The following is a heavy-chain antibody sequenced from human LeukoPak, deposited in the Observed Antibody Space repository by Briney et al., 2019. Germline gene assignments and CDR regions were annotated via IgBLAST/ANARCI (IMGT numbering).Heavy chain of an antibody. J-gene: IGHJ3*02. CDR1: GASISSYY. CDR3: ARDRHVDTPMAEAFDI. CDR2: KYISGST. Sequence: PSETLSITCTVAGASISSYYWSWIRQPAGKGLEWIGRKYISGSTYYNPSLKSRVTMSVDTSKNQFSLKLTSVTAADTAVYYCARDRHVDTPMAEAFDIWGQGTMVTVSS. V-gene: IGHV4-4*07. D-gene: IGHD5-18*01.